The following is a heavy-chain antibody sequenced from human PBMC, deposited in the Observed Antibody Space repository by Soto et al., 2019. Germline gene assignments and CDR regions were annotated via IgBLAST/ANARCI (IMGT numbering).Heavy chain of an antibody. D-gene: IGHD6-13*01. CDR3: ARGIAAAGIKGFQH. CDR1: GGTFSSYA. J-gene: IGHJ1*01. V-gene: IGHV1-69*13. CDR2: IIPIFGTA. Sequence: ASVKVSCKASGGTFSSYAISWVRQAPGEGLEWMGGIIPIFGTANYAHKFQARVTITAYEYPNTAYMELNSLTSEDTAEYYCARGIAAAGIKGFQHWGQGTLVTVSS.